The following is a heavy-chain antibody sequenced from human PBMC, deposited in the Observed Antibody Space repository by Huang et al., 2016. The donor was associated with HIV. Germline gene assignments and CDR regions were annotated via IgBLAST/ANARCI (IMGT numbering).Heavy chain of an antibody. D-gene: IGHD3-22*01. CDR3: ARGGGFYDSSGYYHSAFDL. CDR2: MSHDGRNH. V-gene: IGHV3-30*04. Sequence: QVHLVESGGGVVQPGRSLRLSCVVSGFPFSAYAMHWVRQAPGKGREWVAVMSHDGRNHFCSESVKGRFTISRDTSKNTLSLQMNTLTAEDTAVYYCARGGGFYDSSGYYHSAFDLWGQGTPVTVSS. CDR1: GFPFSAYA. J-gene: IGHJ3*01.